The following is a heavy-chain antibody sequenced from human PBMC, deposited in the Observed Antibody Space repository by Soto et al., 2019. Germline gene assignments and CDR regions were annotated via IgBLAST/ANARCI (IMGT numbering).Heavy chain of an antibody. CDR1: GFTFTSSA. J-gene: IGHJ4*02. V-gene: IGHV1-58*01. Sequence: WASVKVSCKASGFTFTSSAVQWVRQARGQRLEWIGWIVVGSGNTNYAQKFQERVTITRDMSTSTAYMELSSLRSEDTAVYYCAADLYDYYDSSGYYPYWGQGTLVTVSS. CDR3: AADLYDYYDSSGYYPY. CDR2: IVVGSGNT. D-gene: IGHD3-22*01.